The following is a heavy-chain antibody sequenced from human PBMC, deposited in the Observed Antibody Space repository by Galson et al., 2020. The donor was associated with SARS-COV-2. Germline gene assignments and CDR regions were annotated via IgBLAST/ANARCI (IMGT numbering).Heavy chain of an antibody. CDR1: GFTFSSYA. CDR3: AKDPGIFGSEFDY. D-gene: IGHD3-3*01. J-gene: IGHJ4*02. CDR2: ISGSGGST. V-gene: IGHV3-23*01. Sequence: GGSLRLSCAASGFTFSSYAMSWVRQAPGKGLEWVSPISGSGGSTYYADSVKGRFTISRDNSKNTLYLQMNSLRAEDTAVYYCAKDPGIFGSEFDYWGQGTLVTVSS.